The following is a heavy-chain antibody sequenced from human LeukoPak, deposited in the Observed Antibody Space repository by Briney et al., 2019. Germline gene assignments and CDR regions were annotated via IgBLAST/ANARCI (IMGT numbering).Heavy chain of an antibody. CDR1: GFTFSVSW. V-gene: IGHV3-7*01. CDR2: IKQDGNEK. D-gene: IGHD6-19*01. Sequence: HAGGSLRLSCAASGFTFSVSWMSWVRQAPGKGLEWVANIKQDGNEKHYVDSVKGRFTISRDNAKNSLSLQMNSLRPEDTAVYYCARYSGLASFINWGQGTLVTVSS. J-gene: IGHJ4*02. CDR3: ARYSGLASFIN.